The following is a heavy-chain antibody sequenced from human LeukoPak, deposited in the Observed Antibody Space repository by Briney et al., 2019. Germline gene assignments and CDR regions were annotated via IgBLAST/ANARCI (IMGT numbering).Heavy chain of an antibody. D-gene: IGHD2-2*01. Sequence: PSETLSLTCAVYGGSFSGYDWSWIRQPPGKGLEWIGEINHSGSTNYNPSLKSRVTISVDTPKNQFYLKLSSVAAADTDVYYCARMPDRGGYCSSTSCLYGMDVWGKGTTVTVSS. CDR2: INHSGST. CDR1: GGSFSGYD. V-gene: IGHV4-34*01. J-gene: IGHJ6*04. CDR3: ARMPDRGGYCSSTSCLYGMDV.